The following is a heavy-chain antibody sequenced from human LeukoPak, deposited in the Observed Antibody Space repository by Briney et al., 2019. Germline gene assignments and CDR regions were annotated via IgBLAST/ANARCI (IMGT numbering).Heavy chain of an antibody. V-gene: IGHV3-48*03. Sequence: GGSLRLSCAASGFSFSSYEMNWVRRAPGKGLEWVSYISSRGGTTYYADSVKGRFTISRDNAKDSLYLQMNSLRVEDTAVYYCAREPLSAYTVNDAFDIWGQGTMVTVSS. CDR1: GFSFSSYE. D-gene: IGHD3-16*01. CDR3: AREPLSAYTVNDAFDI. J-gene: IGHJ3*02. CDR2: ISSRGGTT.